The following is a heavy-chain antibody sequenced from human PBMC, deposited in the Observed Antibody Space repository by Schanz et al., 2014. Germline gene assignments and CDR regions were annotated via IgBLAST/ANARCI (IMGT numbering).Heavy chain of an antibody. D-gene: IGHD6-19*01. CDR3: AKAGSGWSTAGYYY. Sequence: EVQLLESGGGLVQPGGSLRLSCVASGFTFFGSFAMSWVRQAPGKGLEWVSGMSGSGSTADYADSVKGRFTISRDNSKKTLFLQMSSLRAEDTAVYYCAKAGSGWSTAGYYYWGQGTLVAVSS. J-gene: IGHJ4*02. V-gene: IGHV3-23*01. CDR2: MSGSGSTA. CDR1: GFTFFGSFA.